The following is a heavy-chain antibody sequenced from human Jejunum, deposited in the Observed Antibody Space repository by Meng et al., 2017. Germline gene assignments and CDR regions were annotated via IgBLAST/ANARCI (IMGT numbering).Heavy chain of an antibody. V-gene: IGHV3-7*01. J-gene: IGHJ3*02. CDR1: GFTFSSHW. Sequence: GGSLRLSCAASGFTFSSHWMTWVRQVPGKGLEWVANIKQGGTEQFYVDSVKGRFTISRDDAKNSLYLQMNSLRTEDTAVSYCACDCSATNCSAYHSFDIWGQGTMVTVSS. D-gene: IGHD2-2*01. CDR3: ACDCSATNCSAYHSFDI. CDR2: IKQGGTEQ.